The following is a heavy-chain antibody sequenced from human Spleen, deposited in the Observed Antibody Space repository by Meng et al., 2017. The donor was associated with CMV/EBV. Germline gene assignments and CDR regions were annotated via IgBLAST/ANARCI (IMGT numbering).Heavy chain of an antibody. Sequence: GGSLRLSCAASGFTFSNSAMSWVRLAPGKGLEWVSAITASGGSTYHADSVEGRFTISRDNSKNTLYLQLHSLRVEDTAVYYCAKAFSSSWFREYYDYWGQGTLFPFSS. CDR1: GFTFSNSA. J-gene: IGHJ4*02. D-gene: IGHD6-13*01. CDR2: ITASGGST. CDR3: AKAFSSSWFREYYDY. V-gene: IGHV3-23*01.